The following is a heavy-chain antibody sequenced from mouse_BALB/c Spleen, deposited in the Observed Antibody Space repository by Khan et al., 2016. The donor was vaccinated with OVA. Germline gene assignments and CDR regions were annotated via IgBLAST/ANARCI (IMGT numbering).Heavy chain of an antibody. D-gene: IGHD1-1*01. Sequence: EVKLVESGGGLVQPGGSRKLSCAASGFTFSNFGMHWVRQAPEKGLEWVAYISSGSNTIYYADSVKGRFTISRDNPEYTLFLQMTRLSSEDTAIYYCTRRHNTYAWFAYWGQGTLVTVSA. V-gene: IGHV5-17*02. CDR3: TRRHNTYAWFAY. CDR1: GFTFSNFG. CDR2: ISSGSNTI. J-gene: IGHJ3*01.